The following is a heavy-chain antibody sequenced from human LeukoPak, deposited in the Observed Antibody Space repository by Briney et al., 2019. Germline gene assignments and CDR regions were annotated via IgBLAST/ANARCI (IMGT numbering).Heavy chain of an antibody. Sequence: KASETLSLTCTVSGGSISSYYWSWIRQPPGKGLEWIGYIYYSGSTNYNPSLKSRVTISVDTSKNQFSLKLSSVTAADTAVYYCASGRTYSDQGFNYCGHGTLVTVSS. D-gene: IGHD3-16*01. J-gene: IGHJ4*01. CDR2: IYYSGST. CDR1: GGSISSYY. CDR3: ASGRTYSDQGFNY. V-gene: IGHV4-59*12.